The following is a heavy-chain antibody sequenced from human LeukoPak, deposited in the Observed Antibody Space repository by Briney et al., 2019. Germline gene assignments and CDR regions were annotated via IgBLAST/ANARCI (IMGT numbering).Heavy chain of an antibody. V-gene: IGHV4-59*01. CDR3: ARHGLVGATPDY. J-gene: IGHJ4*02. Sequence: SETLSLTCTVSGGSISNYYWSWIRQPPGKGLEWIAYINYSGSTNYNPSLKSRVTISVDTSKNHFSLTLSSVTAADTAVYYCARHGLVGATPDYWGQGTLVTVSS. CDR1: GGSISNYY. D-gene: IGHD1-26*01. CDR2: INYSGST.